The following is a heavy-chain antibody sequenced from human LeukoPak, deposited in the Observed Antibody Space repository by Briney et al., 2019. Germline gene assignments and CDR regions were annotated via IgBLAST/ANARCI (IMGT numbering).Heavy chain of an antibody. Sequence: GGSLRLSCAVSGFTFNTYWMHWVRQDPGRGLVWVSRITNDGTTSYADSVKGRFTISRDNAKNTLYLLMNSLRAEDTAVYYCARDRGLSPDYWGQGTLVTVSS. CDR3: ARDRGLSPDY. V-gene: IGHV3-74*01. CDR2: ITNDGTT. J-gene: IGHJ4*02. CDR1: GFTFNTYW. D-gene: IGHD3-10*01.